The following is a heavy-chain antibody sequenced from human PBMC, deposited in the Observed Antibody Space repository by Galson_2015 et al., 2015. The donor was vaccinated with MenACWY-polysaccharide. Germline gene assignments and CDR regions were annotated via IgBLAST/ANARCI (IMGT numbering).Heavy chain of an antibody. CDR1: GFTFSNYW. D-gene: IGHD6-19*01. CDR2: INADGKST. J-gene: IGHJ4*02. Sequence: SLRLSCAASGFTFSNYWMHWVRQAPGKGLVWVSRINADGKSTSYADSVKGRFTISRDNAKNTLYLQMNSLRGEDTAVYYCARVREKWLVGGPFDYWGQGTLVTVSS. CDR3: ARVREKWLVGGPFDY. V-gene: IGHV3-74*01.